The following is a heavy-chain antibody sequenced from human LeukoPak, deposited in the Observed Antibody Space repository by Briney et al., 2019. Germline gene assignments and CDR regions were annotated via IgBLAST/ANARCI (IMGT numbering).Heavy chain of an antibody. V-gene: IGHV4-39*01. J-gene: IGHJ4*02. Sequence: PSETLSLTCSVTADFINNRSYYWGWIRQPPGKGMEWIGITYYNGSTYYNPSLKSRVTISGDTSKNQFSLKLSSVTAADTAVYYCARQWKQLWYVDYWGQGILVTVSS. CDR3: ARQWKQLWYVDY. D-gene: IGHD5-18*01. CDR2: TYYNGST. CDR1: ADFINNRSYY.